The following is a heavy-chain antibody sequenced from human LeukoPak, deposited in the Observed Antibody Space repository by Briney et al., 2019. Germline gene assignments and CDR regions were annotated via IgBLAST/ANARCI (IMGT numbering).Heavy chain of an antibody. Sequence: ASVKVSCKASAYTFTSYAMNWVRQAPGQGLEWMGWINTNTGNPTYAQGFTGRFVFSLDTSVSTAYLQISSLKAEDTAVYYCARGRITMVRGVIMPDYYYGMDVWGQGTTVTVSS. V-gene: IGHV7-4-1*02. CDR3: ARGRITMVRGVIMPDYYYGMDV. CDR2: INTNTGNP. J-gene: IGHJ6*02. CDR1: AYTFTSYA. D-gene: IGHD3-10*01.